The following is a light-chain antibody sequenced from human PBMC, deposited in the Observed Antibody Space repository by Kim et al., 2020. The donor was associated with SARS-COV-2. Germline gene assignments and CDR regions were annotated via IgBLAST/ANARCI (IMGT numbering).Light chain of an antibody. J-gene: IGKJ5*01. CDR3: QKYNNWPPL. Sequence: EIVMTQSPATLSVSPGERATLPCRASQSVSSNLAGYQQKPGQAPRLPIYGASTRATGIPARFSGSGSGTEFTLTISSLQSEDFAVYYCQKYNNWPPLFGQGTRLEIK. CDR1: QSVSSN. V-gene: IGKV3-15*01. CDR2: GAS.